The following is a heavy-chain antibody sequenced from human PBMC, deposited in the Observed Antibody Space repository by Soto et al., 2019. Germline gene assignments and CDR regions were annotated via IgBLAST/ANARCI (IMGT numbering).Heavy chain of an antibody. V-gene: IGHV4-59*01. CDR1: GGSISSYY. Sequence: LSLTCTVSGGSISSYYWSWIRQPPGKGLEWIGYIYYSGSTNYNPSLKSRVTISVDTSKNQFSLKLSSVTAADTAVYYCARVYSSSPLHRFDPWGQGNLVTVSS. J-gene: IGHJ5*02. CDR3: ARVYSSSPLHRFDP. CDR2: IYYSGST. D-gene: IGHD6-13*01.